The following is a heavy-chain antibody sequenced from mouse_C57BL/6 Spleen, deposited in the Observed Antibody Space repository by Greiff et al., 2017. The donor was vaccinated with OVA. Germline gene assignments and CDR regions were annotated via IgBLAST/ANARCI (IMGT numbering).Heavy chain of an antibody. CDR3: ARDYGSSSLAY. V-gene: IGHV1-64*01. CDR1: GYTFTSYW. D-gene: IGHD1-1*01. CDR2: IHPNSGST. Sequence: QVQLQQPGAELVKPGASVKLSCKASGYTFTSYWMHWVKQRPGQGLEWIGMIHPNSGSTNYNEKFKSKATLTVDKSSSTAYMQLSSLTSEDSAVYYCARDYGSSSLAYWGQGTLVTVSA. J-gene: IGHJ3*01.